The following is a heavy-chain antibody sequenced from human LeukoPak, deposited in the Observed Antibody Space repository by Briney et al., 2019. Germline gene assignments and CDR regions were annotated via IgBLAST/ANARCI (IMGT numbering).Heavy chain of an antibody. Sequence: PGGSLRLSCAASGFTVSSNYMSSVRQAPGKGLEWASIIYSAGGRYYADCVRGRFTISRDNSKNTVCLEMNSLRAEDTAIYYCASGGLGTRKYYSDPFHYWGQGTLVTVSS. CDR3: ASGGLGTRKYYSDPFHY. J-gene: IGHJ4*02. V-gene: IGHV3-53*01. CDR2: IYSAGGR. D-gene: IGHD3-10*01. CDR1: GFTVSSNY.